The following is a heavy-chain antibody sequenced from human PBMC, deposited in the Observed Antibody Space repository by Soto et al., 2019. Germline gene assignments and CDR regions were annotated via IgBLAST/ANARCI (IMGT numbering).Heavy chain of an antibody. CDR2: ISGSGGST. V-gene: IGHV3-23*01. D-gene: IGHD1-26*01. Sequence: PGGSLRLSCAASGITFSSYAMSWVRQAPGKGLEWVSAISGSGGSTYYADSVKGRFTISRDNSKNTLYLQMNSLRAEDTAVYYCAKDYRSGSGSYYAPDYWGQGTLVTVAS. CDR3: AKDYRSGSGSYYAPDY. CDR1: GITFSSYA. J-gene: IGHJ4*02.